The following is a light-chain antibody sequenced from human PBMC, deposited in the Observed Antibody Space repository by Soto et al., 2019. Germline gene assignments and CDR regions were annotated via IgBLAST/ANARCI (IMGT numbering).Light chain of an antibody. V-gene: IGKV1-33*01. CDR1: QDISNY. CDR2: DAS. CDR3: QQYNSYSPEGLT. J-gene: IGKJ4*01. Sequence: DIQMTQSPSSLSASVGDRVTITCQASQDISNYLNWYQQKPGKAPKLLIYDASNLETGVPSRFSGNGSGTDFTFTINSLQPEDIATYFCQQYNSYSPEGLTFGGGTKVDIK.